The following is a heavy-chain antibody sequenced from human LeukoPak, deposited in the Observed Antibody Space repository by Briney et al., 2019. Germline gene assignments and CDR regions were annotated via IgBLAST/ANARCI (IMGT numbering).Heavy chain of an antibody. D-gene: IGHD6-19*01. J-gene: IGHJ4*02. CDR2: ISAYNGNT. CDR3: ARDLPPNRYSSGTPDY. Sequence: GASVKVSCKASGYTFTSYGISWVRQAPGQGLEWMGWISAYNGNTNYAQKLQGRVTMTTDTSTSTAYMELRSLRSDDTAVYYCARDLPPNRYSSGTPDYWGQGTLVTVSS. V-gene: IGHV1-18*01. CDR1: GYTFTSYG.